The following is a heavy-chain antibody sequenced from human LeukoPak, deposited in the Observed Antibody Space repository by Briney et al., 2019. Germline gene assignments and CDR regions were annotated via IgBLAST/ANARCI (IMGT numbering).Heavy chain of an antibody. J-gene: IGHJ4*02. CDR3: ARDSSGDGGDY. CDR1: GYTFTSYY. CDR2: INPSGGST. Sequence: ASVKVSCKASGYTFTSYYMHWMRQAPGQGLEWMGIINPSGGSTSYAQKFQGRVTMTRDTSTSTVYMELSSLRSEDTAVYYCARDSSGDGGDYWGQGTLVTVSS. D-gene: IGHD3-22*01. V-gene: IGHV1-46*01.